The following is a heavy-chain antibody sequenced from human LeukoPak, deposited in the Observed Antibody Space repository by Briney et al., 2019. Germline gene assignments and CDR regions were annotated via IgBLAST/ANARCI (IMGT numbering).Heavy chain of an antibody. CDR3: ARGVWDIVVVPAAMGRYYFDY. J-gene: IGHJ4*02. Sequence: SQTLSLTCAISGDSVSSNSAAWNWIRQSPSRGLEWLGRTYYRSKWYNDYAVSVKSRITINPDTSENQFSLQLNSVTPEDTAVYYCARGVWDIVVVPAAMGRYYFDYWGQGTLVTVSS. V-gene: IGHV6-1*01. CDR1: GDSVSSNSAA. D-gene: IGHD2-2*01. CDR2: TYYRSKWYN.